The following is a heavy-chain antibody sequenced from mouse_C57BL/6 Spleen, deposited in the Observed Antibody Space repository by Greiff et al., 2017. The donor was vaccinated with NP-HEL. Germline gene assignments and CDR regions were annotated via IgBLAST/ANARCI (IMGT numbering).Heavy chain of an antibody. V-gene: IGHV1-61*01. J-gene: IGHJ2*01. CDR1: GYTFTSYW. Sequence: QVQLQQPGAELVRPGSSVKLSCKASGYTFTSYWMDWVKQRPGQGLEWIGNIYPSDSETHYNQKFQDKATLTVDKSSSTAYMQHSSLTSVDSAVYYCARHCNYKGYFYCWGQGTTLPVSS. CDR3: ARHCNYKGYFYC. CDR2: IYPSDSET. D-gene: IGHD2-1*01.